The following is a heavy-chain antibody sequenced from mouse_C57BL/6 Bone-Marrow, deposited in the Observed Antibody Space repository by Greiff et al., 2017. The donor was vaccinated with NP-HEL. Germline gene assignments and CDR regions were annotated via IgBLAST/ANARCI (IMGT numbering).Heavy chain of an antibody. Sequence: VQVVESGAELMKPGASVKLSCKASGYTFTGYWIEWVKQRPGHGLEWIGEILPGSGSTNYIEKFKGKATFTADTSSNTAYMQLSSLTTEDSAVYYCARDYYGSSYFDYWGQGPTLTVSS. J-gene: IGHJ2*01. V-gene: IGHV1-9*01. CDR1: GYTFTGYW. CDR2: ILPGSGST. D-gene: IGHD1-1*01. CDR3: ARDYYGSSYFDY.